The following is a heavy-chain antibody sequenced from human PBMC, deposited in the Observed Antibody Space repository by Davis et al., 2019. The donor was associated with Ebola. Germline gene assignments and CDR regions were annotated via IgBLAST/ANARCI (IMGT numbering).Heavy chain of an antibody. V-gene: IGHV1-2*02. CDR3: ASPIQYSSSWCFDY. Sequence: ASVKVSCKASGYTFTSYGISWVRQAPGQGLEWMGWINPNSGGTNYAQKFQGRVTMTRDTSISTAYMELSRLRSDDTAVYYCASPIQYSSSWCFDYWGQGTLVTVSS. CDR1: GYTFTSYG. D-gene: IGHD6-13*01. CDR2: INPNSGGT. J-gene: IGHJ4*02.